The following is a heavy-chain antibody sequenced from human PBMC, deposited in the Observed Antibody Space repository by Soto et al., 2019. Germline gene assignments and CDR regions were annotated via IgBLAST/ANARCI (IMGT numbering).Heavy chain of an antibody. CDR1: GGSFSGYY. CDR2: INHSGST. Sequence: QVQLQQWGAGLLKPSETLSLTCGVYGGSFSGYYWSWIRQPPGKGLEWIGEINHSGSTNYNPSLKSRVTIPVDTSKNKFSLNLSSVTAADTAVYYCARRQMITFGGIIVITGYYFDYWGQGTLVTVSS. D-gene: IGHD3-16*02. J-gene: IGHJ4*02. CDR3: ARRQMITFGGIIVITGYYFDY. V-gene: IGHV4-34*01.